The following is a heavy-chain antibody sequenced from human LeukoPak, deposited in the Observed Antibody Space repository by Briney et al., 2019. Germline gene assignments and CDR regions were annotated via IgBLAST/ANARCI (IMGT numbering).Heavy chain of an antibody. CDR2: IRYDGTNR. CDR3: AKDWAVRDGYSYYFDY. V-gene: IGHV3-30*02. CDR1: GFSFSDYG. J-gene: IGHJ4*02. D-gene: IGHD5-24*01. Sequence: PGGSLGLSCVASGFSFSDYGIHWVRQAPGKGLEWVAFIRYDGTNRLYSDSVKGRFTISRDNSKNTLFLEMSSLRVEDTAVYYCAKDWAVRDGYSYYFDYWGQGTLVTVSS.